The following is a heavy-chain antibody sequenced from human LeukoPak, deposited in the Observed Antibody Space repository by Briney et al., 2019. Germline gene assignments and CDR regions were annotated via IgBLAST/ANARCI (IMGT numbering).Heavy chain of an antibody. J-gene: IGHJ4*02. V-gene: IGHV3-11*01. CDR1: VFTFCEYY. CDR3: AGSLHSGYGGDY. Sequence: GGTLRLSRAVSVFTFCEYYMSGIPHAPGRGLEWGSYISSSGSTIYYAHSAKGRSTFYRNNAKNSQYLQMQSLRAEETAVYYCAGSLHSGYGGDYWGQGTLVTVSS. D-gene: IGHD5-12*01. CDR2: ISSSGSTI.